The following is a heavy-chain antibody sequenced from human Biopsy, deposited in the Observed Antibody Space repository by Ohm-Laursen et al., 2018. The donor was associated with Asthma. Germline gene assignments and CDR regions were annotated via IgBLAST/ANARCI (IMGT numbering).Heavy chain of an antibody. CDR1: GAYIGTPDYH. V-gene: IGHV4-30-4*01. CDR3: ARVASYGDVYFGIDV. Sequence: TLSPTCTVSGAYIGTPDYHWSWIRQSPGKGLEWIGFVFYSGTTHYSRSPERRLFLSIDTARNEFSMNLRSPTAADTAVDFCARVASYGDVYFGIDVWGPGSTVSV. CDR2: VFYSGTT. J-gene: IGHJ6*02. D-gene: IGHD4-17*01.